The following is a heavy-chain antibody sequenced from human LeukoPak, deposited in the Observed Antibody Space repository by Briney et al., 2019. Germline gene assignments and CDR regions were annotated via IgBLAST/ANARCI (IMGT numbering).Heavy chain of an antibody. CDR2: IYISGGT. CDR1: DYSISSGTY. CDR3: ARQYDPQPFAVFDI. V-gene: IGHV4-38-2*02. Sequence: WETLSLACTVSDYSISSGTYWGGFRQPPGKGLGWFGSIYISGGTYYTPSFKSRSTISVDTSKNQVSLKLSSVTAAYPAVYYGARQYDPQPFAVFDICGQGTMFTVSS. J-gene: IGHJ3*02. D-gene: IGHD3-3*01.